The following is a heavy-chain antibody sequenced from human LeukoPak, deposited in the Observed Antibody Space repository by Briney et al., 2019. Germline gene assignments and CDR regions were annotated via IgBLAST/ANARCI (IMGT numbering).Heavy chain of an antibody. CDR3: ARGSMHVYHLYTDY. Sequence: LGGSLRLSCAASGFTYTNYWVSWFRQAPGQGLEWVASIKQDGSERYYVDSVKGRFTISRDNAKNSLFLQLSSLRVEDTAVYYCARGSMHVYHLYTDYWGQGTLVTVSS. CDR2: IKQDGSER. D-gene: IGHD3-16*01. J-gene: IGHJ4*02. V-gene: IGHV3-7*01. CDR1: GFTYTNYW.